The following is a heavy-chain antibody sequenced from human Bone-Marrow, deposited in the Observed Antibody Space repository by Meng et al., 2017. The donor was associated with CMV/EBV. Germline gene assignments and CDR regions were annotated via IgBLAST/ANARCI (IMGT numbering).Heavy chain of an antibody. V-gene: IGHV1-2*02. D-gene: IGHD3-10*01. J-gene: IGHJ4*02. CDR3: ARVVEFSLSWFGEDLSFDY. CDR2: INPNSGGT. Sequence: ASVKVSCKASGYTFTSYGISWVRQAPGQGLEWMGWINPNSGGTNYAQKFQGRVTMTRDTSISTAYMELSRLRSDDTAVYYCARVVEFSLSWFGEDLSFDYWGQGTLVTVSS. CDR1: GYTFTSYG.